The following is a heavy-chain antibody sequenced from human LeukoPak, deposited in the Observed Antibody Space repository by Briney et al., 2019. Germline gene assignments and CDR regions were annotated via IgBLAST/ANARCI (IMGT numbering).Heavy chain of an antibody. J-gene: IGHJ6*02. CDR2: ISSSSSTI. CDR1: GFTFSSYS. V-gene: IGHV3-48*04. Sequence: PGGSLRLSCAASGFTFSSYSMNWVRQAPGKGLEWVSYISSSSSTIYYADSVKGRFTISRDNAKNSLYLQMNSLRAEDTAVYYCARDTRYGGKGLWEEVNYYYYGMDVWGQGTTVTVSS. CDR3: ARDTRYGGKGLWEEVNYYYYGMDV. D-gene: IGHD4-23*01.